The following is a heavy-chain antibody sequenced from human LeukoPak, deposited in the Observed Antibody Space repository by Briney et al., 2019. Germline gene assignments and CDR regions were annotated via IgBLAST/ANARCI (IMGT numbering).Heavy chain of an antibody. CDR3: ARHGPLDYTAMAINDAFDI. V-gene: IGHV4-30-4*07. D-gene: IGHD5-18*01. CDR1: GGSISSGGFS. Sequence: PSQTLSLTCGVSGGSISSGGFSWSWIRQPPGKGLEWIGYIYYSGSTNYNPSLKSRVTISVDTSKNQFSLKLSSVTAADTAVYYCARHGPLDYTAMAINDAFDIWGQGTMVTVSS. J-gene: IGHJ3*02. CDR2: IYYSGST.